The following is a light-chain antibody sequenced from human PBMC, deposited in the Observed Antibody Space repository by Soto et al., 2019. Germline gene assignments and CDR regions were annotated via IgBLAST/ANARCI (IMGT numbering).Light chain of an antibody. Sequence: QLTQSPSSLSASVGDRVTITCRASQGIASYLACYQQKPGQAPNLLIYAASTLQSGVPSRFSGSGSGTDFTLTISRLQPEDFATYYCQQLNSYPLTFGGGTKVEI. CDR3: QQLNSYPLT. V-gene: IGKV1-9*01. J-gene: IGKJ4*01. CDR2: AAS. CDR1: QGIASY.